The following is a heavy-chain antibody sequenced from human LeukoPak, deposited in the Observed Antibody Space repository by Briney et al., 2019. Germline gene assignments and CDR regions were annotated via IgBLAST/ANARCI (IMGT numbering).Heavy chain of an antibody. CDR1: GFTFSSYE. V-gene: IGHV3-48*03. CDR3: ARLVYSGSYFDY. CDR2: ISSSGSTI. D-gene: IGHD1-26*01. Sequence: PGGSLRLSCAASGFTFSSYEMNWVRKAPGKGLDWVSYISSSGSTIYYADSVKGRFTISRDNAKNSLYLQMNSLRAEDTAVYYCARLVYSGSYFDYWGQGTLVTVSS. J-gene: IGHJ4*02.